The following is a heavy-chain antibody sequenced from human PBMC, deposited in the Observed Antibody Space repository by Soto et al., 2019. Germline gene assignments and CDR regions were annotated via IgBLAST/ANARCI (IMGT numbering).Heavy chain of an antibody. CDR3: ARGTIRIPIPRGAFDI. V-gene: IGHV4-4*02. J-gene: IGHJ3*02. D-gene: IGHD1-1*01. Sequence: QVQLQESGPGLVKPSGTLSLTCAVSGGSISSSNWWSWVRQPPGKGLEWIGEIYHSGSTNYNPSLKIRVTISVDESKNQFCLKLSSVTAADTAVYYCARGTIRIPIPRGAFDIWGQGTMVTVSS. CDR2: IYHSGST. CDR1: GGSISSSNW.